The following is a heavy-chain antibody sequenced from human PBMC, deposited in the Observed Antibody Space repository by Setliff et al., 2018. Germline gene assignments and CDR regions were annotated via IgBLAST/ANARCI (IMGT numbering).Heavy chain of an antibody. Sequence: SVKVSCKASGGTFSSYGISWVRQARGQGLEWMGGTISIFGTTNYAQKFQGRVTIITDESTSTAYMELSSLTSADTAVYYCAREGVDTRSSTDYRYYMDVWGKGTTVTVSS. D-gene: IGHD5-18*01. CDR3: AREGVDTRSSTDYRYYMDV. CDR2: TISIFGTT. CDR1: GGTFSSYG. J-gene: IGHJ6*03. V-gene: IGHV1-69*05.